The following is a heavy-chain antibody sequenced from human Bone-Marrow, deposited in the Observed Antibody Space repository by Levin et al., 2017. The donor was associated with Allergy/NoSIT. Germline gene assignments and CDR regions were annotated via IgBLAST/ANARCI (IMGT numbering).Heavy chain of an antibody. CDR1: GFDFNTHD. J-gene: IGHJ6*02. Sequence: GESLKISCRGSGFDFNTHDMNWVRQAPGQGLEWVSSISGNSHYVYYADSVKGRFSISRDNAKTSMFLHMNSLRVEDTAVYYCARSQGRSGWSYYYYGMDVWGRGTTLTVSS. CDR2: ISGNSHYV. CDR3: ARSQGRSGWSYYYYGMDV. V-gene: IGHV3-21*06. D-gene: IGHD6-19*01.